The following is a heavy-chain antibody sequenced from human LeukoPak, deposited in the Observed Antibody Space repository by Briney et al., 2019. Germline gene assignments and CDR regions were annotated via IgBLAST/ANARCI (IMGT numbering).Heavy chain of an antibody. D-gene: IGHD3-10*01. CDR1: GFTFSSYA. CDR3: AKGNYGSGSHHFDY. Sequence: GGSLRLSCAASGFTFSSYAMSWVRQAPGKGLEWVSAISGSGGSTYYADSVKGRFTISRDNSKNTLFLQIDSLGVEDTAVYYCAKGNYGSGSHHFDYWGQGTLVIVSS. V-gene: IGHV3-23*01. CDR2: ISGSGGST. J-gene: IGHJ4*02.